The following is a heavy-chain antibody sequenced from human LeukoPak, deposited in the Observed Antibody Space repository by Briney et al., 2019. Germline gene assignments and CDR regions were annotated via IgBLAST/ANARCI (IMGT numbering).Heavy chain of an antibody. J-gene: IGHJ4*02. Sequence: ASVKVSCKASGYTFTSYAMHWVRQAPGQSLEWMGWINAGNGNTKYSQKFQGRVTITRDTSASTAYMELSSLRSEDTAVYYCAREVADDYFDYWGQGTLVTVSS. CDR3: AREVADDYFDY. CDR2: INAGNGNT. V-gene: IGHV1-3*01. CDR1: GYTFTSYA. D-gene: IGHD6-19*01.